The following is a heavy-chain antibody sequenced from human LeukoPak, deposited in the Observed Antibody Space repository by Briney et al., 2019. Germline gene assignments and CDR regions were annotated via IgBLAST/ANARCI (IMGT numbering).Heavy chain of an antibody. V-gene: IGHV4-4*09. J-gene: IGHJ6*03. CDR1: GGSFSSYY. D-gene: IGHD3-22*01. CDR2: IYTSGST. CDR3: ARLTTIVAPRGYYYYYMDV. Sequence: PSETLSLTCAVYGGSFSSYYWSWIRQPPGKGLEWIGYIYTSGSTNYNPSLKSRVTISVDTSKNQFSLKLSSVTAADTAVYYCARLTTIVAPRGYYYYYMDVWGKGTTVTVSS.